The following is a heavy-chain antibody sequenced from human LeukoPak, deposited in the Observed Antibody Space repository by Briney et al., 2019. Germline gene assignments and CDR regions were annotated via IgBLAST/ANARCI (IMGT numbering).Heavy chain of an antibody. CDR1: GFTYRTYG. Sequence: GGSLRLSCAESGFTYRTYGIHWVRQAPGMGLEWVTFIRYDGRETYYAESVKGRFSISRDNSKNTAYLHMNSLRVEDTAVYYCVIDLRDENSIYTHLDWGQGTLVTVSS. CDR2: IRYDGRET. D-gene: IGHD2/OR15-2a*01. CDR3: VIDLRDENSIYTHLD. V-gene: IGHV3-30*02. J-gene: IGHJ4*02.